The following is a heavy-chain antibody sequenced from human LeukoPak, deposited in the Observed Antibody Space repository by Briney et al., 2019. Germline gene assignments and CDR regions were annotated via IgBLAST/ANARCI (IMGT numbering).Heavy chain of an antibody. CDR2: ISGSGGRT. CDR1: GFIFSSYA. J-gene: IGHJ4*02. V-gene: IGHV3-23*01. D-gene: IGHD2-15*01. CDR3: ARDSGCSGGSCAGGFGY. Sequence: PGGSLRLSCAASGFIFSSYAMSWVRLAPGKGLEWISVISGSGGRTDYADSVKGRFTISRDNSKNTLYLQMSSLRAEDTAVYYCARDSGCSGGSCAGGFGYWGQGTLVTVSS.